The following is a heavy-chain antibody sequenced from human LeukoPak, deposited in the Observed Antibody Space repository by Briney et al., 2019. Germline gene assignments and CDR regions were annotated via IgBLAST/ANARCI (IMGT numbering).Heavy chain of an antibody. V-gene: IGHV3-23*01. CDR2: ISGSGGDT. J-gene: IGHJ4*02. CDR1: GFTFSNFL. Sequence: GSLRLSCAASGFTFSNFLMTWVRQAPGKGPEWVSAISGSGGDTYYADSVKGRFTISRDNSKNTLYLQMNSLRAEDTAVYYCAKKGATTEDFDYWGQGTLVTVSS. CDR3: AKKGATTEDFDY. D-gene: IGHD1-26*01.